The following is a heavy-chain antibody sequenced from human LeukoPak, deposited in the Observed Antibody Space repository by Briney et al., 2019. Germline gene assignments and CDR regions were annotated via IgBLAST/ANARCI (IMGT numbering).Heavy chain of an antibody. CDR3: AKGDYGGNQGISVY. J-gene: IGHJ4*02. CDR1: GYTFTGYY. V-gene: IGHV1-2*02. D-gene: IGHD4-23*01. CDR2: INPNSGGT. Sequence: ASVKVSCKASGYTFTGYYMHWVRQAPGQGLEWMGWINPNSGGTNYAQKFQGRVTMTRDTSISTAYMELSRLRAEDTAVYYCAKGDYGGNQGISVYWGQGTLVTVSS.